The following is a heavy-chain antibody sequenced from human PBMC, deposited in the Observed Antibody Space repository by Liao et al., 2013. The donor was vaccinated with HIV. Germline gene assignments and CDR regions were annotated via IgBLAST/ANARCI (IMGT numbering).Heavy chain of an antibody. D-gene: IGHD3-10*01. CDR1: DGSFSAYY. CDR3: ARLGQPSGSVYTGGYYYMDV. J-gene: IGHJ6*03. Sequence: QVQFRQWGAGLLKPSETLSLTCAVYDGSFSAYYWSWIRQPPGKGLEWIGEINYSGRTNYNPSLESRVTLSVDPSKNQFSLDLTSVTAADTALYYCARLGQPSGSVYTGGYYYMDVWGKGTMVTVS. V-gene: IGHV4-34*01. CDR2: INYSGRT.